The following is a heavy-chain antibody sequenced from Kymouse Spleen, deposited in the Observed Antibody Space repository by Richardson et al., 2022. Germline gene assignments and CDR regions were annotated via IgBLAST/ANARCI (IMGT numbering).Heavy chain of an antibody. D-gene: IGHD3-9*01. V-gene: IGHV3-9*01. J-gene: IGHJ6*02. CDR2: ISWNSGSI. CDR3: AKDNDILTGPYYYYYGMDV. Sequence: EVQLVESGGGLVQPGRSLRLSCAASGFTFDDYAMHWVRQAPGKGLEWVSGISWNSGSIGYADSVKGRFTISRDNAKNSLYLQMNSLRAEDTALYYCAKDNDILTGPYYYYYGMDVWGQGTTVTVSS. CDR1: GFTFDDYA.